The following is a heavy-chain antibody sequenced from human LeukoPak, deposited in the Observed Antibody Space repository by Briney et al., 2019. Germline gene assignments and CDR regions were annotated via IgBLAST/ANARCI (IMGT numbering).Heavy chain of an antibody. D-gene: IGHD6-13*01. CDR3: ARLSAAGDYVDY. Sequence: SETLSLTCTVSGGSVSSGSYYWSWIRQPPGKGLEWIGYIYYSGSTNCNPSLKSRVTLSADTSRNQFSLKLSPVTAADTAVYYCARLSAAGDYVDYWGQGTLVTVSS. V-gene: IGHV4-61*01. CDR2: IYYSGST. J-gene: IGHJ4*02. CDR1: GGSVSSGSYY.